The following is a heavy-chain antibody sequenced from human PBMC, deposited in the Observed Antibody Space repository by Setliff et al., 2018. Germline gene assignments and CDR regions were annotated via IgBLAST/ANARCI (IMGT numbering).Heavy chain of an antibody. J-gene: IGHJ4*02. CDR2: IYTSWST. CDR3: ARAPDYGEIDF. CDR1: GGSFSGYY. Sequence: KASEPLSLTFAVYGGSFSGYYWSWIRQPPGKGLEWIGQIYTSWSTNYNPSLKSRVTISLDTSKNKFSLKLSSVTAADTAVYYCARAPDYGEIDFWGQGTLVTVSS. V-gene: IGHV4-34*01. D-gene: IGHD4-17*01.